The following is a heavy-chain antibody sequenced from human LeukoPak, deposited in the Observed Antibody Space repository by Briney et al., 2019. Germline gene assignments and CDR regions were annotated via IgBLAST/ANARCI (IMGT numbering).Heavy chain of an antibody. J-gene: IGHJ4*02. CDR1: GFTFSSYW. V-gene: IGHV4-59*01. Sequence: GSLRLSCAASGFTFSSYWMNWIRQPPGKGLEWIGYIYYSGSTNYNPSLKSRVTISVDTSKNQFSLKLSSVTAADTAVYYCASFGAVVDYWGQGTLVTVSS. D-gene: IGHD3-10*01. CDR3: ASFGAVVDY. CDR2: IYYSGST.